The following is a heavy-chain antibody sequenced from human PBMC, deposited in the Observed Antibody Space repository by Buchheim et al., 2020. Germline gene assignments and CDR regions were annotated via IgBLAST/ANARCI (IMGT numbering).Heavy chain of an antibody. CDR1: GYTFTRYG. CDR3: ARATGSGWYFDY. J-gene: IGHJ4*02. V-gene: IGHV1-18*04. D-gene: IGHD6-19*01. Sequence: QVQLVQSGAELKKPGASVKVSCKASGYTFTRYGIIWVRLAPGQGLEWIGWISGYNGDTKYAQKLQGRVTVTTDTPTRTASMELRSLRSDDTAVYWCARATGSGWYFDYWGQGTL. CDR2: ISGYNGDT.